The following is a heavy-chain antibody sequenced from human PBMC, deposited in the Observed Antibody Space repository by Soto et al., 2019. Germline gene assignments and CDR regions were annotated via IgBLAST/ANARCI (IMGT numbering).Heavy chain of an antibody. CDR3: AKNIHRASGLDY. Sequence: SHTRSRTCGMSVESVSRNRSASNWIRQSPSRWRECLGGIYYRSKLDNDYAISVKTRITINPDTSKNQFSLQLNSVTPDDPAIYYCAKNIHRASGLDYWGQGTPVTVS. CDR1: VESVSRNRSA. D-gene: IGHD3-10*01. V-gene: IGHV6-1*01. CDR2: IYYRSKLDN. J-gene: IGHJ4*02.